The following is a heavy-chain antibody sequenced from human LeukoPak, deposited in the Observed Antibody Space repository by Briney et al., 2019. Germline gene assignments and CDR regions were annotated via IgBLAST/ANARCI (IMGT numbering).Heavy chain of an antibody. CDR3: ARDQGDYGDYGGIDY. CDR2: IYYSGST. Sequence: SETLSFTCTVSGGSISSYYWSWIRQPPGKGLEWIGYIYYSGSTNYNPSLKSRVTISVDTSKNQFSLKLSSVTAADTAVYYCARDQGDYGDYGGIDYWGQGTLVTVSS. CDR1: GGSISSYY. D-gene: IGHD4-17*01. J-gene: IGHJ4*02. V-gene: IGHV4-59*01.